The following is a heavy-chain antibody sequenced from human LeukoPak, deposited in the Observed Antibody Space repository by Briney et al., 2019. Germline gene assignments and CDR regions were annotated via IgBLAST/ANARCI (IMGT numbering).Heavy chain of an antibody. CDR3: AKAMTTVTTPSTADDY. V-gene: IGHV3-30*18. D-gene: IGHD4-17*01. Sequence: PGGSVRLYCAGSAFTFSSYGMHWVRHAPGQGLKWVVIISYDGSNKYYADSVKGRFTISRDNSKNTLYLQMNSLRAEDTAVYYCAKAMTTVTTPSTADDYWGQGTLVTVSS. CDR1: AFTFSSYG. CDR2: ISYDGSNK. J-gene: IGHJ4*02.